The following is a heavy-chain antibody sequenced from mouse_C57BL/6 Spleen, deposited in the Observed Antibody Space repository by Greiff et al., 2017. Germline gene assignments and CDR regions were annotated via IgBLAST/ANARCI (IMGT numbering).Heavy chain of an antibody. D-gene: IGHD1-1*01. CDR1: GYSFTDYN. J-gene: IGHJ4*01. V-gene: IGHV1-39*01. CDR2: INPNYGTT. Sequence: VQLKQSGPELVKPGASVKISCKASGYSFTDYNMNWVKQSNGKSLEWIGVINPNYGTTSYNQKFKGKATLTVDQSSSTAYMQLNSLTSEDSAVYYCARCGLYGSSCYAMDYWGQGTSVTVSS. CDR3: ARCGLYGSSCYAMDY.